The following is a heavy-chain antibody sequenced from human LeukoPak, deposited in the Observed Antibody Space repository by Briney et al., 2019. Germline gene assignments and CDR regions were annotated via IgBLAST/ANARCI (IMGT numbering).Heavy chain of an antibody. D-gene: IGHD3-22*01. CDR1: GGSISSYY. CDR3: ARQPYYDSSGYYAFDI. J-gene: IGHJ3*02. V-gene: IGHV4-59*01. Sequence: SETLSLTCTVSGGSISSYYWSWIRQPPGKGLEWIGYIYHSGSTNYNPSLKSRVTISVDTSKNQFSLKLSSVTAADTAVYYCARQPYYDSSGYYAFDIWGQGTMVTVSS. CDR2: IYHSGST.